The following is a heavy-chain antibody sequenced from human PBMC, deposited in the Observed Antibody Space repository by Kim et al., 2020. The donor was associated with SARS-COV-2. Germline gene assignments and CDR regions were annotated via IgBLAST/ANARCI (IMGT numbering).Heavy chain of an antibody. Sequence: SKDNAESVRGRFTISRDNSKNTLYLQMNSVRAEDTAVYYCASNIAAAGAHWGQGTLVTVSS. D-gene: IGHD6-13*01. J-gene: IGHJ4*02. CDR3: ASNIAAAGAH. V-gene: IGHV3-53*01. CDR2: SK.